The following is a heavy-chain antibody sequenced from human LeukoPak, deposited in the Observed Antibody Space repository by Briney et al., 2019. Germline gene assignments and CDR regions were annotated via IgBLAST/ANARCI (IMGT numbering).Heavy chain of an antibody. Sequence: ASVKVSCKASGGTFSSYAISWVRQAPGQGLEWMGGIIPIFGTANYAQKFQGRVTITADKSTSTAYMELSSLRSEDPAVYYCAKALLPYDFLTGYPASGLAYWAQGPRVTVPS. CDR1: GGTFSSYA. V-gene: IGHV1-69*06. J-gene: IGHJ4*02. CDR3: AKALLPYDFLTGYPASGLAY. D-gene: IGHD3-9*01. CDR2: IIPIFGTA.